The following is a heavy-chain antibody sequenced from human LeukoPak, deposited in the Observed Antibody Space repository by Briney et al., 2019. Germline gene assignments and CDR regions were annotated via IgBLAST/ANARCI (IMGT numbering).Heavy chain of an antibody. V-gene: IGHV3-64*01. CDR2: ISSGSST. CDR3: ARRPQGAYDI. J-gene: IGHJ3*02. CDR1: GFTFSSYA. Sequence: GGSLRLSCVASGFTFSSYAMHWVRQAPGKGLEYVSAISSGSSTFYAISVKGRFTISRDNSKNTLYLQMGSLRAEDMAVYYCARRPQGAYDIWGQGTMVTVSS.